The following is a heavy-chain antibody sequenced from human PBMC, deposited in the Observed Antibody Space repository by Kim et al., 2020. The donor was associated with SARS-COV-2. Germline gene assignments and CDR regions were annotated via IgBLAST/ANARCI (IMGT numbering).Heavy chain of an antibody. CDR2: ISAYNGNA. Sequence: ASVKVSCKASGYTFTSYGISWVRQAPGQGLEWMGWISAYNGNANYAQNLQGRVTMTTDTSTSTAYMELRSLRSDDTAVYYCARDLVQWELLRYFQHWGQGTLVTVSS. J-gene: IGHJ1*01. CDR1: GYTFTSYG. D-gene: IGHD1-26*01. CDR3: ARDLVQWELLRYFQH. V-gene: IGHV1-18*04.